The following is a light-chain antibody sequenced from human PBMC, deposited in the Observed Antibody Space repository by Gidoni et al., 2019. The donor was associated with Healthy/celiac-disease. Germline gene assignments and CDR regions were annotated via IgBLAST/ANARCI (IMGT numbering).Light chain of an antibody. Sequence: QSALTQPASVSGSPGQSLTISFTGTSSDVGRYKYVSWYQQHPGKAPKLMIYDVRNRPSGVSTRFSGSWSGNTASLTISGLQVEDEADYYCSSYTTTSTYIFGTGTKVTVL. CDR1: SSDVGRYKY. CDR2: DVR. J-gene: IGLJ1*01. V-gene: IGLV2-14*01. CDR3: SSYTTTSTYI.